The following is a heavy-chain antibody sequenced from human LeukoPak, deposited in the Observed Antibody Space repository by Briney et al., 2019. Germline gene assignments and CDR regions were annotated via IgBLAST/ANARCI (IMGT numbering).Heavy chain of an antibody. D-gene: IGHD3-10*01. V-gene: IGHV4-34*01. CDR3: ARVGPLYGSGRGPNWFDP. Sequence: PSETLSLTCAVYGGSFSGYYWSWIRQPPGKGLEWIGEINHSGSTNYNPSLKSRVTISVDTSKNQFSLKLSSVTAADTAVYYCARVGPLYGSGRGPNWFDPWGQGTLVTVSS. J-gene: IGHJ5*02. CDR1: GGSFSGYY. CDR2: INHSGST.